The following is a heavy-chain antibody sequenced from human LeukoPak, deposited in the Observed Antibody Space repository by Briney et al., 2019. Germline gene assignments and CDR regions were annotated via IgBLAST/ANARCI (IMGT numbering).Heavy chain of an antibody. Sequence: LPAGSLSPSSAASGFSFGSYAMSWVRTPPGKRPQCDSDICGSVSGSGDCTHYADSVKGRFTVSRDNSKKTLYLQMNSLRAEDTAVYYCAKGKVNHDGALDAWGQGTLVTVSS. J-gene: IGHJ3*01. CDR2: ICGSVSGSGDCT. CDR1: GFSFGSYA. V-gene: IGHV3-23*01. CDR3: AKGKVNHDGALDA. D-gene: IGHD2-21*01.